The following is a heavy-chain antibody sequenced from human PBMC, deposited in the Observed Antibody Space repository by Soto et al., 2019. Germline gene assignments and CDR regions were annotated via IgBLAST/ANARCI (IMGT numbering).Heavy chain of an antibody. J-gene: IGHJ4*02. CDR2: IWYDGSIK. CDR3: PRAFSPGVAGRLFDF. Sequence: PWGSLRLSCVAPGFTFSSYGMHWVRQAPGKGLEWLAVIWYDGSIKYYADSVKGRFTISRDDSKNALYLQMDSLRVEHSAIYYCPRAFSPGVAGRLFDFWGLGTPVTVCS. CDR1: GFTFSSYG. V-gene: IGHV3-33*08. D-gene: IGHD6-19*01.